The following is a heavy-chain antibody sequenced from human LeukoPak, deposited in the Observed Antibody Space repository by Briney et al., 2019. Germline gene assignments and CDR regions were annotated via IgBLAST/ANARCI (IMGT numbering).Heavy chain of an antibody. Sequence: GGSLRLSCAASGFTSSSYGMHWVRQPPGKGLEWVAFIRYDGSHKYYADSVKGRFTISRDNAKNSLYLQMNSLRAEDTAVYYCARSFPQWLGPSKPVDYWGQGTLVTVSS. CDR2: IRYDGSHK. D-gene: IGHD6-19*01. CDR3: ARSFPQWLGPSKPVDY. J-gene: IGHJ4*02. V-gene: IGHV3-30*02. CDR1: GFTSSSYG.